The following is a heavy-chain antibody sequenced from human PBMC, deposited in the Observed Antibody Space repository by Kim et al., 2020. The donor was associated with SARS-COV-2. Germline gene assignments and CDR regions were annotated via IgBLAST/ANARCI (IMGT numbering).Heavy chain of an antibody. V-gene: IGHV3-53*01. CDR2: IYSGGST. Sequence: GGSLRLSCAASGFTVSSNYMSWVRQAPGKGLEWVSVIYSGGSTYYADSVKGRFTISRDNSKNTLYLQMNSLRAEDTAVYYCARVTRFPNWFDPWGQGTLGTVSS. CDR1: GFTVSSNY. D-gene: IGHD2-21*01. CDR3: ARVTRFPNWFDP. J-gene: IGHJ5*02.